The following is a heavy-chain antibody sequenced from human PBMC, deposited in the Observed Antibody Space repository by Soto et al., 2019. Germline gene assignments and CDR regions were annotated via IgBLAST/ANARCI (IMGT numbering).Heavy chain of an antibody. V-gene: IGHV6-1*01. D-gene: IGHD6-19*01. CDR3: ARGVAGSGFDL. J-gene: IGHJ4*02. CDR2: TYYRSNWRH. Sequence: SQTLSLTCTISGDSISSNTAAWNWIRSSPSRGLEWLGRTYYRSNWRHDYAVSVKSRITVNPDTSKNHFSLQLNSVTPDDTAVYYCARGVAGSGFDLWGQGTLVTVSS. CDR1: GDSISSNTAA.